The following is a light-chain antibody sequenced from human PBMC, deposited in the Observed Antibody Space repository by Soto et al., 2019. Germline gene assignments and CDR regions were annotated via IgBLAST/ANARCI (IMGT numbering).Light chain of an antibody. CDR1: QSVDGY. J-gene: IGKJ4*01. V-gene: IGKV3-15*01. CDR2: GAS. CDR3: QQYNNWPPGRT. Sequence: VMTQSPGTLSVSLGESATLSCRASQSVDGYLAWYQQKPGQAPRLLIYGASTRATGIPARFSGSGSGTEFTLTISSLQSEDFAVYYCQQYNNWPPGRTFGGGTKVDIK.